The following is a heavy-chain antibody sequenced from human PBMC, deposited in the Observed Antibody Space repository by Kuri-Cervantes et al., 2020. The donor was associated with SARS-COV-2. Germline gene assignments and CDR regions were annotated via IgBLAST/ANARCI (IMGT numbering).Heavy chain of an antibody. D-gene: IGHD6-13*01. J-gene: IGHJ4*02. CDR3: AHGIAAASFDY. CDR1: GFSLSTSGVG. Sequence: SGPTLVKPTQTLTLTCTFSGFSLSTSGVGVGWIRQPPGRALEWLALIYWNDDKRYSPSLKSGLTITKDTSKNQVVLTMTNMDPVDTATYYCAHGIAAASFDYWGQGTLVTVSS. CDR2: IYWNDDK. V-gene: IGHV2-5*01.